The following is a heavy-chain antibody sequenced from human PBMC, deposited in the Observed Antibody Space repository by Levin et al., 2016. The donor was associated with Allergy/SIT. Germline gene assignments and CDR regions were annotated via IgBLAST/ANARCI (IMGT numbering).Heavy chain of an antibody. J-gene: IGHJ1*01. V-gene: IGHV3-30*18. CDR3: AKDSATSSSITYYYDSSGYPSPRGRAEYFQH. Sequence: WIRQPPGKGLEWVAVISYDGSNKYYADSVKGRFTISRDNSKNTLYLQMNSLRAEDTAVYYCAKDSATSSSITYYYDSSGYPSPRGRAEYFQHWGQGTLVTVSS. CDR2: ISYDGSNK. D-gene: IGHD3-22*01.